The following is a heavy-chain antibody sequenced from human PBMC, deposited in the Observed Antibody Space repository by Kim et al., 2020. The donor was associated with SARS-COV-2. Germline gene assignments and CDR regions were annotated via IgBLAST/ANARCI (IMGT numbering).Heavy chain of an antibody. Sequence: GGSLRLSCAASGFTFSSYAMHWVRQAPGKGLEWVAVISYDGSNKYYADSVKGRFTISRDNSKNTLYLQMNSLRAEDTAVYYCARDLGTITMIVVVIRGMEVGGQGTTVTVSS. J-gene: IGHJ6*02. CDR1: GFTFSSYA. V-gene: IGHV3-30-3*01. CDR2: ISYDGSNK. D-gene: IGHD3-22*01. CDR3: ARDLGTITMIVVVIRGMEV.